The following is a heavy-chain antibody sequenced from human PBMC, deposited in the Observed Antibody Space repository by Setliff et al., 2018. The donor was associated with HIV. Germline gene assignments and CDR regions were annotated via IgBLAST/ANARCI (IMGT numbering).Heavy chain of an antibody. CDR1: RSTINSHT. Sequence: SVKVSCKASRSTINSHTINWVRQAPGQGLDWMGRIIPILGVANYAQKFQGRVTITTDESTSTAYMELSGLRSEDTAVYYCARDFGGYCSSMSCPGLFDPWGQGTLVTVSS. CDR2: IIPILGVA. V-gene: IGHV1-69*16. D-gene: IGHD2-2*01. J-gene: IGHJ5*02. CDR3: ARDFGGYCSSMSCPGLFDP.